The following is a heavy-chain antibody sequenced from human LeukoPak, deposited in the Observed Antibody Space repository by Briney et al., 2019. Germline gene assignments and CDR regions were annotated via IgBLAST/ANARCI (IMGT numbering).Heavy chain of an antibody. CDR3: ARLQPLVIPAAKLGFDY. Sequence: PGGSLRLSCAASGFTFSSYWMSWVRQAPGKGLEWVANIKQDGSEKYYADSVKGRFTISRDNSRDRIYLQMNSLRTDDTAVYYCARLQPLVIPAAKLGFDYWGQGTLVTVSS. D-gene: IGHD2-2*01. CDR2: IKQDGSEK. J-gene: IGHJ4*02. CDR1: GFTFSSYW. V-gene: IGHV3-7*03.